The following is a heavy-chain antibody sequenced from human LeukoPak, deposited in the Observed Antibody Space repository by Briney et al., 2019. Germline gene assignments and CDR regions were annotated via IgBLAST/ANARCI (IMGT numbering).Heavy chain of an antibody. V-gene: IGHV1-8*02. CDR1: GYTFTGYY. CDR2: MNPNSGNT. D-gene: IGHD3/OR15-3a*01. CDR3: ARGGLDDPTDY. Sequence: GASVKVSCKASGYTFTGYYMHWVRQAPGQGLEWMGWMNPNSGNTGYAQKFQGRVTMTRNTSISTAYMELSSLRSEDTAVYYCARGGLDDPTDYWGQGTLVTVSS. J-gene: IGHJ4*02.